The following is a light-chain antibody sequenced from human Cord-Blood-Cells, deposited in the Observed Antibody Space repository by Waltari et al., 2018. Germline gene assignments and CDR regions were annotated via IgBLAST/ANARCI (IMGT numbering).Light chain of an antibody. CDR1: LSVSSN. Sequence: IVMTQSPATPSVAPGERATLSCRASLSVSSNLPWYQQKHGQAPRLLIYGASNRATGIPARFSGSGSGTEFTLTISSLQSEDFAVYYCQQYNNSPFTFGPGTKVDIK. V-gene: IGKV3-15*01. CDR2: GAS. J-gene: IGKJ3*01. CDR3: QQYNNSPFT.